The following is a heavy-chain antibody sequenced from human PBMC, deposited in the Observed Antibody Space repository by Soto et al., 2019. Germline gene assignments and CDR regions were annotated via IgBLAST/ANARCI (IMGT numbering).Heavy chain of an antibody. CDR2: IYYSGSA. J-gene: IGHJ6*02. CDR3: ARATKLAAQYYGMDV. Sequence: SETLSLTRTVSGGSVSSGSDYWTWIRQPPGKGLEWIGYIYYSGSANYNPSLKSRVTISIDTSKNQFSLKLSSVTAADTAVYYCARATKLAAQYYGMDVWGQANTVTVSS. CDR1: GGSVSSGSDY. D-gene: IGHD6-25*01. V-gene: IGHV4-61*01.